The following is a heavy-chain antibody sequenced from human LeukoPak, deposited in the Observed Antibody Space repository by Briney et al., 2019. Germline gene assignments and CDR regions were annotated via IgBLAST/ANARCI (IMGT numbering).Heavy chain of an antibody. J-gene: IGHJ4*02. Sequence: ASVKVSCKASGYTFINYGITWVRQAPGQGVEWMGWISAYNSAYNGNTHYAQKLQGRATMTTDTSTNTGYMELRSLRSADTAVYYCAREYGPGSYTGIDYWGQGTLVTVSS. CDR2: ISAYNSAYNGNT. CDR3: AREYGPGSYTGIDY. CDR1: GYTFINYG. V-gene: IGHV1-18*01. D-gene: IGHD3-10*01.